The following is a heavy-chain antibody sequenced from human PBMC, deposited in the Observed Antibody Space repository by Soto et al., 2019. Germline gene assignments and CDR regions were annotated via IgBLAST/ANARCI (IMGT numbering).Heavy chain of an antibody. J-gene: IGHJ4*01. Sequence: EVQLVESGGGLVQPGGSLRLSCVVSGITFRTYWMHWVRQAPGKGLVWVSRINSDESDTSYADSVKGRFTISRDNAKNTLYLQVNSLRVEDTAVYYCARDLGHPPYAIDHWGHGTLVTVSS. CDR2: INSDESDT. CDR1: GITFRTYW. V-gene: IGHV3-74*01. CDR3: ARDLGHPPYAIDH. D-gene: IGHD2-2*01.